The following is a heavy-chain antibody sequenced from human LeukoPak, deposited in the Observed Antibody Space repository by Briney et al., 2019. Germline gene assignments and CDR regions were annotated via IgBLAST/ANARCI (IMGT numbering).Heavy chain of an antibody. Sequence: GGSLRLSCAGSGFIFRNYAMSWVRQAPGMGLEWVAAISGSGVGTNYADSVKGRFTISRDNSKNTLYLQMNSLRAEDTAVYYCAKNGRDDHDKYFFDFWGQGTQVTVSS. J-gene: IGHJ4*02. CDR3: AKNGRDDHDKYFFDF. D-gene: IGHD3-9*01. CDR2: ISGSGVGT. CDR1: GFIFRNYA. V-gene: IGHV3-23*01.